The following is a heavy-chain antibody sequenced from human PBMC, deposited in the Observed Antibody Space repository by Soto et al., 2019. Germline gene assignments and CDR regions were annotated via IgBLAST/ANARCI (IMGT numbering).Heavy chain of an antibody. V-gene: IGHV3-11*01. CDR3: ARDSCSSSSCPSYWYFDL. D-gene: IGHD2-2*01. CDR2: ISSSGLTI. CDR1: GFTFGDNC. J-gene: IGHJ2*01. Sequence: QVQLVESGGDLVKPGGSLRLSCAPSGFTFGDNCMSWIRQAPGKGPEWLSYISSSGLTIYYADSVKGRFTVSRDNAKNSLTLQMNSLRGEDTAVYYCARDSCSSSSCPSYWYFDLWGRGTLVTVSS.